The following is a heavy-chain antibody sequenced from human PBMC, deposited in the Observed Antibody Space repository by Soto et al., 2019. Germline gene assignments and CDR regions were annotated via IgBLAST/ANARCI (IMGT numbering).Heavy chain of an antibody. Sequence: GGSLRLSCSAYGFTFSSDAMHWVRQAPGKGLEYVSAISSNGGSTYYADSVKGRFTISRDNSKNTLYLQMSSLRAEDTAVYYCVKDEQLGCFDPWGQGTLVTVSS. J-gene: IGHJ5*02. CDR3: VKDEQLGCFDP. D-gene: IGHD6-6*01. CDR1: GFTFSSDA. V-gene: IGHV3-64D*08. CDR2: ISSNGGST.